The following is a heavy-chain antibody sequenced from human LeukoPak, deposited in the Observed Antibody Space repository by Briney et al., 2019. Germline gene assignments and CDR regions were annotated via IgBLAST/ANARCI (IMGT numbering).Heavy chain of an antibody. V-gene: IGHV3-53*01. Sequence: GGSLRLSCAASGFSVSSNFMSWVRQAPGKGLEWVSVIYSGGTSYYADSVKGRFTISRDNSKNTLSLQMNNLRAEDTAVYYCARDGYGNNYMDVWGKGTTVTVSS. CDR2: IYSGGTS. CDR3: ARDGYGNNYMDV. D-gene: IGHD1/OR15-1a*01. J-gene: IGHJ6*03. CDR1: GFSVSSNF.